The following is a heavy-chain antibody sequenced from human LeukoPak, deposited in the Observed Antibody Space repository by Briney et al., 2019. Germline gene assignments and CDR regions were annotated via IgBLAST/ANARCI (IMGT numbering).Heavy chain of an antibody. Sequence: GASVKVSCKASGYTFTGYYMHWVRQAPGQGLEWMGWINPNSGGTNYAQKFQGRVTMTRDTSISTAYMELSRLRSDDTAVYYCARGMVRGVIIPHYWGQGTLVTVSS. D-gene: IGHD3-10*01. CDR2: INPNSGGT. J-gene: IGHJ4*02. CDR3: ARGMVRGVIIPHY. V-gene: IGHV1-2*02. CDR1: GYTFTGYY.